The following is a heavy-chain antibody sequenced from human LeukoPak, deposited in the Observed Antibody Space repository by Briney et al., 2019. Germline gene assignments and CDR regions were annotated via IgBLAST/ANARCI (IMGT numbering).Heavy chain of an antibody. V-gene: IGHV1-2*02. D-gene: IGHD5-24*01. J-gene: IGHJ4*02. CDR2: INGNSAGT. CDR3: ARRTADGYNLDY. CDR1: GYTFTDYY. Sequence: ASVKVSCKASGYTFTDYYMHWVRQAPGQGLEWMGWINGNSAGTSYAQNFQGRVTMTRDTSISTAYMDLSSLRSDDTAVYYCARRTADGYNLDYWGQGTLVTVSS.